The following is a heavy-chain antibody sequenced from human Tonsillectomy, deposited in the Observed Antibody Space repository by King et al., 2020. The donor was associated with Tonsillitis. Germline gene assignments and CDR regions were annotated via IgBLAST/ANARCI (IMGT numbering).Heavy chain of an antibody. CDR1: GYTFNSYG. CDR3: ARERGNYKHLDY. CDR2: INIYKGDT. D-gene: IGHD4-11*01. J-gene: IGHJ4*02. Sequence: QGQLVQSGAEVKRPGASVKVSCKPSGYTFNSYGISWVRQAPGQGLEWMGWINIYKGDTNYAQRLQGRVTMTKDTSTSTVFMELRSLRSDDTAVYYCARERGNYKHLDYWGQGTLVTVSS. V-gene: IGHV1-18*01.